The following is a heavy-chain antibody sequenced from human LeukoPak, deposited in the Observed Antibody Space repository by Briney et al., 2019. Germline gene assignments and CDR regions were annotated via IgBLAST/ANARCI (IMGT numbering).Heavy chain of an antibody. CDR2: ISGSGGST. CDR3: AKAPPYYYGSGSFLYLF. D-gene: IGHD3-10*01. J-gene: IGHJ4*02. Sequence: GGSLRLSCAASGFTFSSYAMSWVRQAPGKGLEWVSAISGSGGSTYYADSVKGRFTISRDNSKNTLYLQMNSLRAEDTAVYYRAKAPPYYYGSGSFLYLFWGQGTLVTVSS. V-gene: IGHV3-23*01. CDR1: GFTFSSYA.